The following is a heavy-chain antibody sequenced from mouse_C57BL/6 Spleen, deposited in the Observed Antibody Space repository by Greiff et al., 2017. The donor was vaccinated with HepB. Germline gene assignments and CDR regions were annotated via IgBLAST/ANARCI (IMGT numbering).Heavy chain of an antibody. J-gene: IGHJ4*01. CDR2: IYPGSGST. D-gene: IGHD2-4*01. V-gene: IGHV1-55*01. Sequence: VQLQQPGAELVKPGASVKMSCKASGYTFTSYWITWVKQRPGQGLEWIGDIYPGSGSTNYNEKFKSKATLTVDTSTSTAYMQLSSLTSEDSAVYYCARDRDDYDEGAMDYWGQGTSVTVSS. CDR1: GYTFTSYW. CDR3: ARDRDDYDEGAMDY.